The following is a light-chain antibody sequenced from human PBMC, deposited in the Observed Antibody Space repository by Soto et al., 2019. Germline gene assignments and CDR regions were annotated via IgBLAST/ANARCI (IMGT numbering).Light chain of an antibody. CDR1: QSISTW. V-gene: IGKV1-5*01. J-gene: IGKJ1*01. Sequence: DIQMTQSPSTLSASVGDRVSITCRASQSISTWVAWYQQRPGKAPKFLIYDASRLESGVPSRFSGSGSGTEFTLTISSLQPDDFATYYCQQYDSFPRTFGQGTKV. CDR3: QQYDSFPRT. CDR2: DAS.